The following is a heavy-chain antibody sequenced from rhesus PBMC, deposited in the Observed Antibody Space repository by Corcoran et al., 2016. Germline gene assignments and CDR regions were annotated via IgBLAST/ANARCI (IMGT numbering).Heavy chain of an antibody. CDR3: ARDPNGSSYLDY. Sequence: QVQLQESGPGLVTPSEPLSLPFAVSVGSISDSYFWNWIRQPPGKGLEWIGNISGNSASTYYNPSLKSRVTISKDTSKNQFFLKLSSVTAADTAVYYCARDPNGSSYLDYWGQGVLVTVSS. V-gene: IGHV4S9*01. J-gene: IGHJ4*01. D-gene: IGHD4-29*01. CDR1: VGSISDSYF. CDR2: ISGNSAST.